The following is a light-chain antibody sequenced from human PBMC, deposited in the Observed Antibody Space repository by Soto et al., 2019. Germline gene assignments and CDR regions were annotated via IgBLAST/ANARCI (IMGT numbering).Light chain of an antibody. CDR3: QKHDNAPLT. V-gene: IGKV1-17*03. CDR2: AVS. CDR1: QDINNP. J-gene: IGKJ4*01. Sequence: DIQMPQSPSAMSASVGDRVTITCRASQDINNPLAWFQQKPGKVPKRLIYAVSTLQSGVPSRFSGSGSGTEFTLTISSLQPEDFATYYCQKHDNAPLTFGGGTKVGIK.